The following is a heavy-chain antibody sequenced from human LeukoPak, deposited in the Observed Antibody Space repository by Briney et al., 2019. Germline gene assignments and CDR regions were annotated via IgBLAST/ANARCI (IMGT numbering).Heavy chain of an antibody. Sequence: PSETLSLTCTVSGGSISSSSYYWGWIRQPPGKGLEWIGSMYSSGSTYYNPSLKSGVIMSVDTSKNQFSLKLSSVTAADTAVYYCASNEWSGYYSDYWGQGTLVTVSS. CDR3: ASNEWSGYYSDY. CDR2: MYSSGST. CDR1: GGSISSSSYY. V-gene: IGHV4-39*01. D-gene: IGHD3-3*01. J-gene: IGHJ4*02.